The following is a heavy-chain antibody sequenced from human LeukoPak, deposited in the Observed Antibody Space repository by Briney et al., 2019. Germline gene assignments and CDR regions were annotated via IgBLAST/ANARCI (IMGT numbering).Heavy chain of an antibody. V-gene: IGHV3-7*01. J-gene: IGHJ4*02. CDR2: IKEDGSEK. CDR1: GFTFSTYW. CDR3: ARDLSIGTTVLDY. Sequence: GGSLRLSCVASGFTFSTYWMNWVCQAPGKGLEWVATIKEDGSEKFYVDSVKGRFTISRDNAKNSLYLQMNSLRPEDTAVYYCARDLSIGTTVLDYWGQGTLVTVSS. D-gene: IGHD4-11*01.